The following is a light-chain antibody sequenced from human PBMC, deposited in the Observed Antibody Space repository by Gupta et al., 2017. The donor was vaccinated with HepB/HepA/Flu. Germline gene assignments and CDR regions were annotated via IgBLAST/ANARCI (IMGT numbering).Light chain of an antibody. Sequence: DIQMTQSPSSLPASVGDRVTITCRTSQKISTYLNWYQQKPGKAPKLLIYAASSLQSGVPSRFSGSGSETEFTLTISSLQPEDFATYYCQQGDRTPLTFGGGTKVEIK. V-gene: IGKV1-39*01. CDR2: AAS. CDR1: QKISTY. J-gene: IGKJ4*01. CDR3: QQGDRTPLT.